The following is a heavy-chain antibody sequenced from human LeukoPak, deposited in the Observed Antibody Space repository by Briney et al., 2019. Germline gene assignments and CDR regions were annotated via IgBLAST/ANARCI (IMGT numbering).Heavy chain of an antibody. CDR2: INHSGST. J-gene: IGHJ3*02. CDR1: GGSFSGYY. V-gene: IGHV4-34*01. D-gene: IGHD4-23*01. Sequence: PSETLSLTCAVYGGSFSGYYWSWIRQPPGKGLEWIGEINHSGSTNYNPSLKSRFTISVDTSKNQFSLKLSSVAAADTAVYYCASQVVTLGPDAFDIWGQGTMVTVSS. CDR3: ASQVVTLGPDAFDI.